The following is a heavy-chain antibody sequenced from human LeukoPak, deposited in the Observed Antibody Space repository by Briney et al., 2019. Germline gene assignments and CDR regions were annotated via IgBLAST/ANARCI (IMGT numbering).Heavy chain of an antibody. V-gene: IGHV1-18*04. Sequence: ASVKVSCKASGYTFTGYYMHWVRQAPGQGLEWMGWISAYNGNTNYAQKFQGRVTMTTDTSTSTAYMELRSLRSDDTAVYYCARREQWLVGDDYWGQGTLVTVFS. CDR3: ARREQWLVGDDY. D-gene: IGHD6-19*01. CDR1: GYTFTGYY. J-gene: IGHJ4*02. CDR2: ISAYNGNT.